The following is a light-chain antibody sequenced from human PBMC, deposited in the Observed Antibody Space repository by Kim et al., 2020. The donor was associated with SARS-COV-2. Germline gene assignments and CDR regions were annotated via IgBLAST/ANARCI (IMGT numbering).Light chain of an antibody. V-gene: IGKV1-5*03. CDR1: QSNSMW. CDR2: KAS. Sequence: STRSASVGDRVSITCRSSQSNSMWLAWYQQKPGKAPKLLISKASSLQSGVPSRFSGSGSGTEFTLTISSLQPDDFGTYYCQQYDNYFGQGTKLEI. J-gene: IGKJ2*01. CDR3: QQYDNY.